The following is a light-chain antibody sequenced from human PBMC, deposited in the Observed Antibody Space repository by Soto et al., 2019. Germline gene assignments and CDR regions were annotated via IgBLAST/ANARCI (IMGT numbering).Light chain of an antibody. V-gene: IGKV1-9*01. J-gene: IGKJ4*01. CDR3: PQLYSSPLT. CDR2: GAS. CDR1: QDISSY. Sequence: DIQLTQSPSFLSASIGDRVSITCRASQDISSYLAWYQRKPGKAPKLLIYGASTLQSGVPSSFSGSGSGTEFTLTISSLQPEDFATYYCPQLYSSPLTFGGGTKVEIK.